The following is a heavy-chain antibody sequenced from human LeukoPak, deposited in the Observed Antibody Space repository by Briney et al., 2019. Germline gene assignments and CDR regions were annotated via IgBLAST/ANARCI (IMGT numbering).Heavy chain of an antibody. CDR1: GFTFSHSY. Sequence: GGSLRLSCAASGFTFSHSYMSWIRQAPGQGLEWLGYISGGSSDIYHIDSVRGRFSISRDNAKNSLYLQMNSLRAEDTAVYYCARDGVGATPDYWGQGTLVTVSS. CDR2: ISGGSSDI. D-gene: IGHD1-26*01. CDR3: ARDGVGATPDY. J-gene: IGHJ4*02. V-gene: IGHV3-11*06.